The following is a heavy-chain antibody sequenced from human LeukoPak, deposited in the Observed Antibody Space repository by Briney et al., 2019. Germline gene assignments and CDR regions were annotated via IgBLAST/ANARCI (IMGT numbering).Heavy chain of an antibody. D-gene: IGHD3-22*01. CDR1: GFTFSSYG. J-gene: IGHJ4*02. Sequence: GGSLRLSCAASGFTFSSYGMDWVRQAPGKGVEWVAFIRYDGSNKYYADSVKGRFTISRDNSKNTLYLQMNSLRAEDTAVYYCAGETYYYDSSGYFDYWGQGTLVTVSS. CDR3: AGETYYYDSSGYFDY. CDR2: IRYDGSNK. V-gene: IGHV3-30*02.